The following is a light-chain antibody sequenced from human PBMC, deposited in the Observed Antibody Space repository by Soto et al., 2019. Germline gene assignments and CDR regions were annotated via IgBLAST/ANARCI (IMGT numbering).Light chain of an antibody. CDR2: EVT. J-gene: IGLJ1*01. CDR1: SDLGHYNL. Sequence: QSALTQPASVSGSPGQSVTISCSGSDLGHYNLVSWYQHLPGRAPKLLIFEVTMRPSGISDRFSGSKSASTASLTISGLQAEDEGDYYCASYAGSRTYVFGSGTKVTVL. V-gene: IGLV2-23*02. CDR3: ASYAGSRTYV.